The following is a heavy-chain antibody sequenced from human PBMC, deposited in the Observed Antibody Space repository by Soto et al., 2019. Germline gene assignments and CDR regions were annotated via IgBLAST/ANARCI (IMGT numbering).Heavy chain of an antibody. Sequence: SETLSLTCTVSGGSVSSGSYYWSWIRQPPGKGLEWIGYIYYSGSTNYNPSLKSRVTISVDTSKNQFSLKLSSVTAADTAVYYCARNFYYDSSGVDDAFDIWGQGTMVTVS. CDR1: GGSVSSGSYY. V-gene: IGHV4-61*01. J-gene: IGHJ3*02. D-gene: IGHD3-22*01. CDR3: ARNFYYDSSGVDDAFDI. CDR2: IYYSGST.